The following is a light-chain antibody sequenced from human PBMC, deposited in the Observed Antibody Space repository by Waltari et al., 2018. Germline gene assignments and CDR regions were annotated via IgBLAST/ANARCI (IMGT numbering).Light chain of an antibody. CDR3: SSYTTRGTWV. CDR1: FSDVGAYNS. CDR2: DVS. Sequence: QSALTQPASVSGSPGQSITLPSTGAFSDVGAYNSVSWSRQLPGEAPKLLIYDVSHRPSGVSDRLSGSKSGNTASLTISGLQPEDEADYFCSSYTTRGTWVFGGGTKLTVL. J-gene: IGLJ3*02. V-gene: IGLV2-14*03.